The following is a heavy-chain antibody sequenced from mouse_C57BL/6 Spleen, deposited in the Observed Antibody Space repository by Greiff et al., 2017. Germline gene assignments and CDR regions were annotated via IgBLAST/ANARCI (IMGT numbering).Heavy chain of an antibody. CDR2: INPNNGGT. CDR3: AREWYFNV. CDR1: GYTFTDYY. Sequence: EVQLQQSGPELVKPGASVKISCKASGYTFTDYYMNWVKQSHGKSLEWIGYINPNNGGTSYNQKFKGKATLTVDKSSSTAYMELRSLTSEDSAVYYCAREWYFNVWGTGTTVTVSS. V-gene: IGHV1-26*01. J-gene: IGHJ1*03.